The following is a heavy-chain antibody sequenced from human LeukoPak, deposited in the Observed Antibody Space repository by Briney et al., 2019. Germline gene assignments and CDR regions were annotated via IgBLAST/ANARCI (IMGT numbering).Heavy chain of an antibody. D-gene: IGHD3-3*01. CDR2: ISWNSGSI. V-gene: IGHV3-9*01. CDR1: GFTFDDYA. Sequence: GGSLRLSCAASGFTFDDYAMHWVRQAPGKGLEWVSGISWNSGSIDYADSVKGRFTISRDNAKNSLYLQMNSLRAEDTALYYCAKSDSAFDIWGQGTIVTVSS. CDR3: AKSDSAFDI. J-gene: IGHJ3*02.